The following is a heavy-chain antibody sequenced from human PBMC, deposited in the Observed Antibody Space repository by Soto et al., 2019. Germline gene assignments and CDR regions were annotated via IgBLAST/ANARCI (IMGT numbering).Heavy chain of an antibody. CDR3: VRVYDYDSSGYFRPADAFDI. CDR2: IYYTGST. CDR1: GGSLSSSSYY. Sequence: ETLSLTCTVSGGSLSSSSYYWGWIRQPPGKGLEWIGSIYYTGSTYYSPSLKGRVTISVDSSNNQFSLKLSSVTAADTAVYHCVRVYDYDSSGYFRPADAFDIWGQGTRVTVSS. J-gene: IGHJ3*02. D-gene: IGHD3-22*01. V-gene: IGHV4-39*02.